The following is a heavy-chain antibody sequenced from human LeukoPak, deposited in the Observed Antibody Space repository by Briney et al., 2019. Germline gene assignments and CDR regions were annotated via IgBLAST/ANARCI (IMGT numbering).Heavy chain of an antibody. J-gene: IGHJ4*02. V-gene: IGHV1-2*02. CDR3: ERDRDYGSGIFVY. D-gene: IGHD3-10*01. CDR2: INPNSGGT. Sequence: GASVKVSCKASGYTFTGYYMHWVRQAPGQGLEWMGWINPNSGGTNYAQKFQGRVTMTRDTSISTAYMGLNRLRSDDTSVYYCERDRDYGSGIFVYWGEGALVTVSS. CDR1: GYTFTGYY.